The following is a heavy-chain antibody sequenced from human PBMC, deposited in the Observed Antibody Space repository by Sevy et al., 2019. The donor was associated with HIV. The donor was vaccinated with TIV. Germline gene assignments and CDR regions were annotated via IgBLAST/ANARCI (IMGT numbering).Heavy chain of an antibody. CDR3: ARASVWSSGLGDYFDY. CDR2: IYYSGST. CDR1: GGSISSGDYY. V-gene: IGHV4-30-4*01. J-gene: IGHJ4*02. Sequence: SQTLSLTCTVSGGSISSGDYYWSWIHQPPGKGLEWIGYIYYSGSTYYNPSLKSRVTISVDTSKNQFSLKLSSVTAADTAVYYCARASVWSSGLGDYFDYWGQGTLVTVSS. D-gene: IGHD3-22*01.